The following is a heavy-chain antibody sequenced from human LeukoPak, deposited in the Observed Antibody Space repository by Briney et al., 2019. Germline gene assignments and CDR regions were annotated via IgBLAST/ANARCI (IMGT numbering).Heavy chain of an antibody. V-gene: IGHV3-7*01. CDR1: GFTFSSYW. Sequence: PGGSLRLSCAASGFTFSSYWMSWVRQAPGKGLEWVANIKQDGSEKYYVDSVKGRFTISRDNAKNPLYLQMNSLRAEDTAVYYCASFAAMVTTGFDYWGQGTLVTVSS. CDR2: IKQDGSEK. J-gene: IGHJ4*02. CDR3: ASFAAMVTTGFDY. D-gene: IGHD5-18*01.